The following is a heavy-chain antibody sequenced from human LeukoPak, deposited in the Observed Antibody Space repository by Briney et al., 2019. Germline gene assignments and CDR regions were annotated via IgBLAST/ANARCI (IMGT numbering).Heavy chain of an antibody. CDR3: ARDRGYPDSFNI. CDR2: ISYDGSNK. CDR1: GFTFSSYG. D-gene: IGHD3-10*01. Sequence: PGGSLRLSCAASGFTFSSYGMHWVRQAPGKGLEWVAVISYDGSNKYYADSVKGRFTISRDNAKNTLYLQMNSLRADDTAVYYCARDRGYPDSFNIWGEGTMVTVSS. V-gene: IGHV3-30*03. J-gene: IGHJ3*02.